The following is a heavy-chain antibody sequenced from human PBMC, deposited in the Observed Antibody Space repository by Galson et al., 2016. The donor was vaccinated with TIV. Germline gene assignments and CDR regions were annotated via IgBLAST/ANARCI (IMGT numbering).Heavy chain of an antibody. CDR1: GYSISSGYY. CDR2: SYQSGNT. CDR3: VRHYDFRLAYFDL. J-gene: IGHJ2*01. D-gene: IGHD3-3*01. Sequence: LSLTCAVSGYSISSGYYWGWIRPPPGKGLEYIGSSYQSGNTYNNPSLQSRVTISGDLSRNQFSLKLISVTAADTAVYYCVRHYDFRLAYFDLWGRGTLVTVSS. V-gene: IGHV4-38-2*01.